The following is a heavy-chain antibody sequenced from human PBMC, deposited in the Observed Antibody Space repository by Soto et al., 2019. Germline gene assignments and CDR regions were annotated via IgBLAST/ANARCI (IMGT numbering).Heavy chain of an antibody. D-gene: IGHD3-22*01. CDR1: GYSFAGYW. V-gene: IGHV5-10-1*01. CDR3: ARQIYDSDTGPNFQYYFDS. CDR2: IDPSDSQT. Sequence: GESLKISCKGSGYSFAGYWITWVRQKPGKGLEWMGRIDPSDSQTYYSPSFRGHITISVTKSITTVFLQWSSLRASDTAMYYCARQIYDSDTGPNFQYYFDSWGQGTPVTVSS. J-gene: IGHJ4*02.